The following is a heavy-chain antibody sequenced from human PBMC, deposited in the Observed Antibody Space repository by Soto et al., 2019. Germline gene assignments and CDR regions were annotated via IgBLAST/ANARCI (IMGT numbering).Heavy chain of an antibody. Sequence: PSETLCLTCTVSGGSIGSGDYYWSWIRQPPGKGLEWIGYIYYSGSTYYNPSLKSRVTISVDTSKNQFSLKLSSVTAADTAVYYCARDGGVVPAAKQPPYGMDVWGQGTTVTV. J-gene: IGHJ6*02. V-gene: IGHV4-30-4*01. CDR2: IYYSGST. CDR3: ARDGGVVPAAKQPPYGMDV. CDR1: GGSIGSGDYY. D-gene: IGHD2-2*01.